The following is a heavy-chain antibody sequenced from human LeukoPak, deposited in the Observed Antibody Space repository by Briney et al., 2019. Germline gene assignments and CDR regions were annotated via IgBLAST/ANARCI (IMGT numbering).Heavy chain of an antibody. D-gene: IGHD1-26*01. CDR1: GGSISSSNW. CDR2: IYHSGST. Sequence: SGTLSLTCAVSGGSISSSNWWSWVRQPPGKGLEWIGEIYHSGSTNYNPSLESRFSMSIDKSNNHLSLEVTSVTAADMAMYYCTRESGAFSPFGFWGQGTLVTVSS. V-gene: IGHV4-4*02. CDR3: TRESGAFSPFGF. J-gene: IGHJ4*02.